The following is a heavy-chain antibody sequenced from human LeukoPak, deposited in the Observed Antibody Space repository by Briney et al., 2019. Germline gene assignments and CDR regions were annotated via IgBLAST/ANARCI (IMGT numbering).Heavy chain of an antibody. Sequence: SETLSLTCTVSGGSISSYYWSWIRQPPGKGLEWIGYIYYSGSTIYNPSLKSRVTISVNTSKNQFSLKLTSVTAADTAVYYCARVRGSTSSVFDYWGQGTLVTVSS. D-gene: IGHD2-2*01. V-gene: IGHV4-59*01. CDR3: ARVRGSTSSVFDY. CDR1: GGSISSYY. J-gene: IGHJ4*02. CDR2: IYYSGST.